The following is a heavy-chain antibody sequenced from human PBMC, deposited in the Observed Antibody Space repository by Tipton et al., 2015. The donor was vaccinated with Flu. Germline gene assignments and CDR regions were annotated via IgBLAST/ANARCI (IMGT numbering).Heavy chain of an antibody. CDR1: GFTFSSYG. D-gene: IGHD3-3*01. V-gene: IGHV3-30*18. CDR3: AKDTAPRFLEWLNA. J-gene: IGHJ5*02. Sequence: SLRLSCAASGFTFSSYGIHWVRQAPGKGLEWVAVISYDGNNKYYADSVKGRFTISRDNSKNALYLQMSSLRPEDTAVYYCAKDTAPRFLEWLNAWGQGTLVTVSS. CDR2: ISYDGNNK.